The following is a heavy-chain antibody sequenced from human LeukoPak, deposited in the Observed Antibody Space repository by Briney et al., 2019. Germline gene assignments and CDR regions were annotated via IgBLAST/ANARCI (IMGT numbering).Heavy chain of an antibody. CDR1: GFTFSDYY. V-gene: IGHV3-11*01. J-gene: IGHJ6*02. Sequence: GGPLTLSCSASGFTFSDYYMSWIRQAPGEGREWVSYISSSGSTIYDADSVKGPFTISRDNAQNSLYLQMNSLRAEDTAVYYCARWPRDYYYYGMDVWGQGTTVTVSS. CDR3: ARWPRDYYYYGMDV. CDR2: ISSSGSTI.